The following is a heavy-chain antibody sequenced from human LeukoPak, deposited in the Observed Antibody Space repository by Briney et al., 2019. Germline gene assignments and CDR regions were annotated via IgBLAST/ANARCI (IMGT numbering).Heavy chain of an antibody. CDR2: YIHSGIT. D-gene: IGHD3-10*01. V-gene: IGHV4-34*01. J-gene: IGHJ5*02. CDR1: VGSFNDYY. CDR3: EGGRVISSGSYDP. Sequence: ETLSLTCTVYVGSFNDYYWSWIRHPPGKGLEWIGDYIHSGITNFNPSLKSRVTISADTSKNHSSLTLPSLTAADTPVYYCEGGRVISSGSYDPWGQGTLVSVSS.